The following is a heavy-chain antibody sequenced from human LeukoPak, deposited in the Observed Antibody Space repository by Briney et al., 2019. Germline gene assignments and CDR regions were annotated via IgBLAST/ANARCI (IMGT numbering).Heavy chain of an antibody. Sequence: SETLSLTCTVSGDSISSGSYYWRWIRQPPGKGLEWIGSIYYSGSTYYNPSLKSRVTISVDTSKNQFSLRLTSVTAADTAVYYCARGGATAYWGQGTLVTVSS. V-gene: IGHV4-39*01. J-gene: IGHJ4*02. CDR2: IYYSGST. D-gene: IGHD1-26*01. CDR1: GDSISSGSYY. CDR3: ARGGATAY.